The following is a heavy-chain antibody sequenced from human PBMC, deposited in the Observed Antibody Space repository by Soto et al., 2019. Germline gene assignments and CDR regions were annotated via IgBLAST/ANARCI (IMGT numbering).Heavy chain of an antibody. Sequence: SETLSLTCSVSGVSISNYYWNWIRQTPGKGLEWIGYVHYSGTISYNPSLERRVTMSLDTSKNQFSLSLRSVTAAATAIYYCARRWSGTDFWGRGXLVTVYS. V-gene: IGHV4-59*01. J-gene: IGHJ4*02. CDR2: VHYSGTI. D-gene: IGHD1-1*01. CDR3: ARRWSGTDF. CDR1: GVSISNYY.